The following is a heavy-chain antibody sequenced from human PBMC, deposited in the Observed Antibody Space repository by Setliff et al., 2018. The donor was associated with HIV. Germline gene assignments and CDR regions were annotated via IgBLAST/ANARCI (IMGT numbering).Heavy chain of an antibody. CDR1: GFTVSANY. V-gene: IGHV3-53*01. J-gene: IGHJ6*03. CDR3: ARGGRCCGGPYYYYYMDV. CDR2: LYGTGGT. Sequence: GGSLRLSCAVSGFTVSANYMNWVRQAPGKGLEWVSILYGTGGTYYADSAKGRFTISRDNSKNTLYLQMNSLRVEDTAVYYCARGGRCCGGPYYYYYMDVWGKGTTVTVSS.